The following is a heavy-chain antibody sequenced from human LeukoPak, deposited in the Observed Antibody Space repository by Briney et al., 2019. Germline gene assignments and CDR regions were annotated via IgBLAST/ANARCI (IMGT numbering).Heavy chain of an antibody. CDR3: GRLVRGDYFVD. CDR1: GGSISSYY. J-gene: IGHJ4*02. D-gene: IGHD3-10*01. V-gene: IGHV4-59*01. Sequence: SETLSLTCTVSGGSISSYYWSWIRQPPGKGLEWIGYIYYSGNTNYNPSLKSRVTISVDTSKNRFSLKLSSVTAADTAVYYWGRLVRGDYFVDWGQGTRVTVPS. CDR2: IYYSGNT.